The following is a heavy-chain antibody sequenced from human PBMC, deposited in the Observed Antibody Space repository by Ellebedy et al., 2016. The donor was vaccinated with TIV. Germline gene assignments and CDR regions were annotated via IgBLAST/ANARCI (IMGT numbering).Heavy chain of an antibody. CDR1: GFTFGDYA. D-gene: IGHD3-9*01. V-gene: IGHV3-49*03. Sequence: GESLKISCTASGFTFGDYAMSWFRQAPGRGLEWVAFIGSQDYGATTQYAASVKGRFSISRDDSTSIAYLQMNSLKTDDTALFYCTRYSLRFFDWLSDNWGQGTMFTVSS. J-gene: IGHJ4*02. CDR3: TRYSLRFFDWLSDN. CDR2: IGSQDYGATT.